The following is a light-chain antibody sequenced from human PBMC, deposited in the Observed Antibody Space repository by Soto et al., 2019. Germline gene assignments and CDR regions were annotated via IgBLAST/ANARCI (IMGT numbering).Light chain of an antibody. V-gene: IGLV2-8*01. Sequence: QSVLTQPPSASGSFGQSVTISCTGTSSDVGGYNYVSWYQQHPGKAPKLMIYEVSERPSGVPDRFSGSKSGNTASLTVSGLQADDEADYYCSSYSGTNYHYVFGTGPKVTV. CDR2: EVS. CDR1: SSDVGGYNY. CDR3: SSYSGTNYHYV. J-gene: IGLJ1*01.